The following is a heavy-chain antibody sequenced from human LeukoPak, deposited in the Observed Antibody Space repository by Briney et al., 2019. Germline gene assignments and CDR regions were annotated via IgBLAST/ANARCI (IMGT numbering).Heavy chain of an antibody. CDR2: ISSSGSTI. V-gene: IGHV3-48*03. D-gene: IGHD6-19*01. Sequence: GGSLRLSCAASGFTFSSYEMNWVRQAPGKGLEWVSCISSSGSTIYYADSVKGRFTISRDNAKNSLYLQMNSLRAEDTAVYYCARVTVAGYGMDVWGQGTTVTVSS. CDR3: ARVTVAGYGMDV. J-gene: IGHJ6*02. CDR1: GFTFSSYE.